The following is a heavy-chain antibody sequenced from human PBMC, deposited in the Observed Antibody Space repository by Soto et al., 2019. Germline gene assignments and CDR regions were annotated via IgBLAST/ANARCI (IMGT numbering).Heavy chain of an antibody. CDR3: AREIWTFSSSWGAFDI. V-gene: IGHV3-30-3*01. J-gene: IGHJ3*02. CDR1: GFTFSSYA. Sequence: GGSLRLSCAASGFTFSSYAMHWVRQAPGKGLEWVAVISYDGSNKYYADSVKGRFTISRDNSKNTLYLQMNSLRAEDTAVYCCAREIWTFSSSWGAFDIWGQGTMVTVSS. CDR2: ISYDGSNK. D-gene: IGHD6-13*01.